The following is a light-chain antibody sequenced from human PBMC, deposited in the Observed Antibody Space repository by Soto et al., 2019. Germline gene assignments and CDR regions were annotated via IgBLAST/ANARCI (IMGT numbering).Light chain of an antibody. J-gene: IGKJ1*01. Sequence: IQLTQSPSSLSASFGDRVTITCRASQDIASYLAWYQQKPGEAPNLLIYAASTLYGGVPSRFSGSGSGTDFALTISSLQSEDFAVYYCQQYKKWPRTFGHGTKVDI. CDR2: AAS. CDR1: QDIASY. V-gene: IGKV1-9*01. CDR3: QQYKKWPRT.